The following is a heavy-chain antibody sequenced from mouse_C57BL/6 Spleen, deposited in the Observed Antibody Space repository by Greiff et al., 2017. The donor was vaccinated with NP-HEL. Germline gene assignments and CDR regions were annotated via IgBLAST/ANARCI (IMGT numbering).Heavy chain of an antibody. Sequence: EVKLMESGPGMVKPSQSLSLTCTVTGYSITSGYDWHWIRHFPGNKLEWMGYISYSGSTNYNPSLKSRISITHDTSKNHFFLKLNSVTTEDTATYYCARGNYEDWFAYWGQGTLVTVSA. V-gene: IGHV3-1*01. CDR2: ISYSGST. CDR3: ARGNYEDWFAY. J-gene: IGHJ3*01. D-gene: IGHD2-1*01. CDR1: GYSITSGYD.